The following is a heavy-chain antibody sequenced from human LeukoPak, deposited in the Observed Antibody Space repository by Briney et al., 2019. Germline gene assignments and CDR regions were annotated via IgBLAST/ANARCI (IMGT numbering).Heavy chain of an antibody. CDR3: AKDRGAGYDYVWGGYRLHWYFDL. J-gene: IGHJ2*01. CDR2: ISGSGGSA. D-gene: IGHD3-16*02. V-gene: IGHV3-23*01. CDR1: GFTFSSYG. Sequence: GGSLRLSCAASGFTFSSYGMSWVRQAPGKGLEWVSAISGSGGSAYYADSVKGRFTISRDNSKNTLYLQMNSLRAEDTAVYYCAKDRGAGYDYVWGGYRLHWYFDLWGRGTLVTVSS.